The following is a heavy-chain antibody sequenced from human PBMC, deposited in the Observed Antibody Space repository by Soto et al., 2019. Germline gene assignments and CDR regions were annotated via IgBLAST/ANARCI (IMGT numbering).Heavy chain of an antibody. J-gene: IGHJ6*03. CDR2: IIPILGIA. CDR3: ARDNYQLLSGGYYYYMDV. V-gene: IGHV1-69*04. D-gene: IGHD2-2*01. CDR1: GGTFSSYT. Sequence: ASVKVSCKASGGTFSSYTISWVRQAPGQGLEWMGRIIPILGIANYAQKFQGRVTITADKSTSTAYMELSSLRSEDTAVYYCARDNYQLLSGGYYYYMDVWGKGTTVTVSS.